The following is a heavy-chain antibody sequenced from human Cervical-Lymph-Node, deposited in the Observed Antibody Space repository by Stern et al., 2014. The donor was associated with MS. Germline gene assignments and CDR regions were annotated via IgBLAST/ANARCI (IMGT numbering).Heavy chain of an antibody. CDR2: ITNVGST. CDR1: GFTVSRDY. V-gene: IGHV3-53*01. CDR3: ARDTSSPERSDW. D-gene: IGHD1-1*01. J-gene: IGHJ4*02. Sequence: AQLVESGGGVIQPGGSLRLSCTASGFTVSRDYMTWVRQAPGKGLEWVSLITNVGSTFYTDSVKGRFTISRDDSKNPVYLHMTSLRAEDTAMYYCARDTSSPERSDWWGQGTLVTVSS.